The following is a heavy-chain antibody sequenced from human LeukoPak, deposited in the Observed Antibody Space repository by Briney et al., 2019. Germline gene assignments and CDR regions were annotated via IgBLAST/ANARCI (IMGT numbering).Heavy chain of an antibody. J-gene: IGHJ4*02. CDR3: ARVGTDYGGNSYFDY. Sequence: SETLSLTCTVSGYSISSGYYWGWIRQPPGKGLEWIGSIYHSGSTYYNPSLKSRVTISVDTSKNQFSLKLSSVTAADTAVYYCARVGTDYGGNSYFDYWGLGTLVTVSS. V-gene: IGHV4-38-2*02. D-gene: IGHD4-23*01. CDR1: GYSISSGYY. CDR2: IYHSGST.